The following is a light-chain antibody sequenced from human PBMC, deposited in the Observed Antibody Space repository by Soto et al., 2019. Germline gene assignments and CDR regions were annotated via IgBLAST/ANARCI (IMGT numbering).Light chain of an antibody. CDR2: DDP. Sequence: QSALTQPASVSGSPGQSITVSCTAAVGLVSWYQQLPCKVPKPIIYDDPKRSSGVSSRFSGSQSVTTASLTNSGLQTEDEADYYCCLYVGGRTYVFGAGTKVTVL. J-gene: IGLJ1*01. V-gene: IGLV2-23*01. CDR1: VGL. CDR3: CLYVGGRTYV.